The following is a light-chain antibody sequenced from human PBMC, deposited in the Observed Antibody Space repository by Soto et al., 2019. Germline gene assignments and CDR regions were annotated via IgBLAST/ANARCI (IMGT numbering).Light chain of an antibody. CDR1: TPNIGNNY. V-gene: IGLV1-51*02. CDR2: ENN. J-gene: IGLJ3*02. Sequence: QSVLPSPPPFLRPPGRRSTSPGLGRTPNIGNNYVSWYQQLPGTAPKLLIYENNKRPSGIPDRFSGSKSGTSATLGITGLQTGDEADYYCGTWDSSLSAPYWVFGGGTKLTVL. CDR3: GTWDSSLSAPYWV.